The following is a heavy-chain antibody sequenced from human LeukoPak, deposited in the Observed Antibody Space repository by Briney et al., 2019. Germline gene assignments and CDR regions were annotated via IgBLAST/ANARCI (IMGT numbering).Heavy chain of an antibody. V-gene: IGHV1-69*13. CDR1: GYTFTSYA. CDR3: ARVYYDSSGYPDY. CDR2: IIPIFGTA. Sequence: SVKVSCKASGYTFTSYAMNWVRQAPGQGLEWMGGIIPIFGTANYAQKFQGRVTITADESTSTAYMELSSLRSEDTAVYYCARVYYDSSGYPDYWGQGTLVTVSS. J-gene: IGHJ4*02. D-gene: IGHD3-22*01.